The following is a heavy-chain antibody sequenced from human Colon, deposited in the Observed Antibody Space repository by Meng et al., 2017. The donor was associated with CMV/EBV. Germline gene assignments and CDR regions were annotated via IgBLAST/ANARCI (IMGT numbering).Heavy chain of an antibody. Sequence: GGSFSGHYWTWIRQPPGKGPEWIGEIYQSGRTRYNPSLVSLVTISADKSNNQFSLRLNSVTAADTAMYYCARGAGGWELQGIWFDPWGQGTLVTVSS. CDR2: IYQSGRT. CDR3: ARGAGGWELQGIWFDP. V-gene: IGHV4-34*01. J-gene: IGHJ5*02. CDR1: GGSFSGHY. D-gene: IGHD1-26*01.